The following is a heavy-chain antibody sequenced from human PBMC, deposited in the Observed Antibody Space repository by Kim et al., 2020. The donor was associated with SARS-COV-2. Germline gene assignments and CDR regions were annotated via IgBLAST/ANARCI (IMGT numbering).Heavy chain of an antibody. D-gene: IGHD6-25*01. CDR2: IYYSGST. V-gene: IGHV4-59*01. J-gene: IGHJ4*02. Sequence: SETLSLTCTVSGGSTSNSYWSWIRQPPGKGLEWIGYIYYSGSTNYNPSLKSRVTISVDTSKNQFSLMLTSVTAADTAVYFCARVASSVLDYWGQGTQVTV. CDR1: GGSTSNSY. CDR3: ARVASSVLDY.